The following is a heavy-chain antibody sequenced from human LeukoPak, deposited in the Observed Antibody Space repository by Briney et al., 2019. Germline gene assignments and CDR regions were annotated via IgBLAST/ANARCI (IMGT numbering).Heavy chain of an antibody. Sequence: GGSLRLSCAASGFTFSSYTMNWVRQAPGKGLEWVSSISSSSTYINYADSVKGRFTISRDNAKNSLYLQMNSLRAEDTAVYYCASRWYFDLWGRGTLVSVSS. CDR2: ISSSSTYI. CDR3: ASRWYFDL. CDR1: GFTFSSYT. J-gene: IGHJ2*01. V-gene: IGHV3-21*01.